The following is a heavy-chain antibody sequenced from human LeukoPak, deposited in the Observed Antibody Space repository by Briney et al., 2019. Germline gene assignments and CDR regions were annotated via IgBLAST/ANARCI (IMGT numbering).Heavy chain of an antibody. CDR2: IYYSGST. V-gene: IGHV4-31*03. CDR1: GGSISSGGYY. Sequence: PSQTLSLTCTVSGGSISSGGYYWSWIRQHPGKGLEWIGYIYYSGSTYYNPSLKSRVTISVDTSKNQFFLKLSSVTAADTAVYYCARDPDYGDYPPNWYFDLWGRGTLVTVSS. D-gene: IGHD4-17*01. J-gene: IGHJ2*01. CDR3: ARDPDYGDYPPNWYFDL.